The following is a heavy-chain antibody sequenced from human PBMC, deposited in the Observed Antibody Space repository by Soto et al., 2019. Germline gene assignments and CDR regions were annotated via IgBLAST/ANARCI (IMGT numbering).Heavy chain of an antibody. Sequence: PSETLSLTCSVSGGSMTGYYWSWIRQPAGKGLEWIGRIYRSGDTNYNPSLKSRVTMSVDTSKNKFSLKVTSVTAADTAAYFCARGAAAGVDYGMDVWGQGTKVTGS. J-gene: IGHJ6*02. D-gene: IGHD6-13*01. V-gene: IGHV4-4*07. CDR3: ARGAAAGVDYGMDV. CDR2: IYRSGDT. CDR1: GGSMTGYY.